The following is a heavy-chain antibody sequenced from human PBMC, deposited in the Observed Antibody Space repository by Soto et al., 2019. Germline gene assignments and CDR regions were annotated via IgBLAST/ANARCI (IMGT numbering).Heavy chain of an antibody. J-gene: IGHJ3*01. CDR3: ARDLAYGSGDSCYAGIGGFEV. CDR2: IWYDGSIK. D-gene: IGHD2-15*01. CDR1: RFTFSSYG. Sequence: QLQLVESGGGVVQPGRSLRLSCAASRFTFSSYGMHWVRQAPGTGLEWVALIWYDGSIKFYAESVTGRFTISRDNSNNTLHLQMNSPRAEDTAVYYCARDLAYGSGDSCYAGIGGFEVWGQGTMVTFSS. V-gene: IGHV3-33*01.